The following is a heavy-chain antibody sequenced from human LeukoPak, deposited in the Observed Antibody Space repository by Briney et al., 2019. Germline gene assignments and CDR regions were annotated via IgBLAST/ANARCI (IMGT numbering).Heavy chain of an antibody. D-gene: IGHD6-13*01. CDR3: ARDSGVAAAQIDY. CDR2: IIPILGIA. V-gene: IGHV1-69*04. CDR1: GGTFSSYA. Sequence: SVKVSCKASGGTFSSYAISWVRQAPGQGLEWMGRIIPILGIANYAQKLQGRVTMTTDTSTSTAYMELRSLRSDDTAVYYCARDSGVAAAQIDYWGQGTLVTVSS. J-gene: IGHJ4*02.